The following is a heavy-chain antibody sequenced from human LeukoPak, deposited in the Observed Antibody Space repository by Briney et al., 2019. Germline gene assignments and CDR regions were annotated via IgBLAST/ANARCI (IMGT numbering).Heavy chain of an antibody. CDR2: IRYDGSNK. CDR3: AKDYYYDPTDAFDI. CDR1: GFTFSSYG. V-gene: IGHV3-30*02. D-gene: IGHD3-22*01. J-gene: IGHJ3*02. Sequence: PGGSLRLSCAASGFTFSSYGMHWVRQAPGKGLEWVAFIRYDGSNKYYADSVKGRFTISRDNSKNTLYLQMNSLRAENTAVYYCAKDYYYDPTDAFDIWGQGTMVTVSS.